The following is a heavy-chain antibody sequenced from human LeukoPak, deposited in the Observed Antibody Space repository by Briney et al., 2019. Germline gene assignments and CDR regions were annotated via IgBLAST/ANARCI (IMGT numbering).Heavy chain of an antibody. CDR3: ARLSSGWVNAFDI. CDR2: IFYSGST. Sequence: SETLSLTCTVSGGSMSSYYWSWIRQPPGKGLEWIGCIFYSGSTEYNPSLKTPITISVDTSKNQFSLKLSSVTAADTAVYYCARLSSGWVNAFDIWGQGTMVTVSS. J-gene: IGHJ3*02. D-gene: IGHD6-19*01. V-gene: IGHV4-59*08. CDR1: GGSMSSYY.